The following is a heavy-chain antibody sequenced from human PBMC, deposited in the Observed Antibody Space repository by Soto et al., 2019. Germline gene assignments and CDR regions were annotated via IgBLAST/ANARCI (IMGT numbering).Heavy chain of an antibody. CDR2: INHSGST. CDR1: GGSFSGYY. Sequence: QVQLQQWGAGLLKPSETLSLTCAVYGGSFSGYYWSWIRQPPGKGREWIGEINHSGSTKYNPYLKSRGTISVDTSKNQFSLKLSSVTAADTAVYYCARALNPGVVPAAIVGYFDYWGQGTLVTVSS. J-gene: IGHJ4*02. CDR3: ARALNPGVVPAAIVGYFDY. D-gene: IGHD2-2*01. V-gene: IGHV4-34*01.